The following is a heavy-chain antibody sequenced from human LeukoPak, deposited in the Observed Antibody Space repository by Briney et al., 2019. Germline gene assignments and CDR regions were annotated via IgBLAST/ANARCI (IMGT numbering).Heavy chain of an antibody. D-gene: IGHD4-17*01. Sequence: GGSLRLSCAASGFTFSSYSMNWFRKAPGKGLEGVSSISSSSSYIYYADSVKGRFTISRDNAKNSLYLQMNSLRAEDTAVYYCAQSGDAYAFDIWGQGTMVTVSS. CDR2: ISSSSSYI. V-gene: IGHV3-21*01. CDR1: GFTFSSYS. CDR3: AQSGDAYAFDI. J-gene: IGHJ3*02.